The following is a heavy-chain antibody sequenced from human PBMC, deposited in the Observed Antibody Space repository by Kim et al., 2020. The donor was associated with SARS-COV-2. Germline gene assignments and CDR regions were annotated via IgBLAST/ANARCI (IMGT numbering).Heavy chain of an antibody. CDR3: AKGGDPSNPEYYFDY. CDR2: ISWNSGSI. V-gene: IGHV3-9*01. D-gene: IGHD3-16*01. Sequence: GGSLRLSCAASGFTFDDYAMHWVRQSPGKGLEWVSGISWNSGSIGYADSVKGRFTISRDNAKNSLYLQMNSLRAEDTALYYCAKGGDPSNPEYYFDYWGQGTLVTVSS. CDR1: GFTFDDYA. J-gene: IGHJ4*02.